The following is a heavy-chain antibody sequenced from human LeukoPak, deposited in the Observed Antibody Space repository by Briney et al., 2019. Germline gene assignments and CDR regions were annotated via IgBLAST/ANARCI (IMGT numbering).Heavy chain of an antibody. Sequence: GGSLRLSCAASGFTFSDYYMSWVRQAPGKGLEWVANIKQDGSEKYYVDSVKGRFTISRDNAKNSLYLQMNSLRAEDTAVYYCARVPDTATVWGGDYYYMDVWGKGTTVTVSS. CDR2: IKQDGSEK. J-gene: IGHJ6*03. V-gene: IGHV3-7*01. D-gene: IGHD5-18*01. CDR1: GFTFSDYY. CDR3: ARVPDTATVWGGDYYYMDV.